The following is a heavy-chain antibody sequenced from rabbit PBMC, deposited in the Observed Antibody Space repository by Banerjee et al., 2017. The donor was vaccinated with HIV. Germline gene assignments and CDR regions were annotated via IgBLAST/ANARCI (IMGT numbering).Heavy chain of an antibody. J-gene: IGHJ4*01. CDR3: ARDLAGVTGWNFNL. D-gene: IGHD4-1*01. CDR1: GFDFSSYG. Sequence: QEQLEESGGGLVKPEGSLTLTCKASGFDFSSYGVSWVRQAPGKGLEWIACIYGGSSAITYYANWAKGRFTISKTSWTTVTLQMTSLTAADTATYFCARDLAGVTGWNFNLWGPGTLVTVS. V-gene: IGHV1S45*01. CDR2: IYGGSSAIT.